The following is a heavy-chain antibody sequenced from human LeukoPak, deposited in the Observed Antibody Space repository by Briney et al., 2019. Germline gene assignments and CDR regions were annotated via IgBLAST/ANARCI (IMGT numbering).Heavy chain of an antibody. D-gene: IGHD6-13*01. V-gene: IGHV3-23*01. CDR3: AKDLRAAAGLAEYFQH. J-gene: IGHJ1*01. Sequence: PGGSLRLSCAASGFTFSSYAMSWVRQAPGKGLEWVSAISGSGGSTYYADSVKGRFTISRDNSKNTLYLQMNSLRAEDTAVYYCAKDLRAAAGLAEYFQHWGQGTLVTVSS. CDR2: ISGSGGST. CDR1: GFTFSSYA.